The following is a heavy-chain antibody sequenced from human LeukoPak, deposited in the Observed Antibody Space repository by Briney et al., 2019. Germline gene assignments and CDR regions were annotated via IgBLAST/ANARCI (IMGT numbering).Heavy chain of an antibody. Sequence: PGSSVKVSCKASGGTFSSYAISWVRQAPGQGLEWMGGIIPIFGTANYAQKFQGRVTITADESTSTAYMELSSLRSEDTAVYYCADCGMDYGGNSAWFDPWGQGTLVTVSS. CDR1: GGTFSSYA. CDR3: ADCGMDYGGNSAWFDP. CDR2: IIPIFGTA. V-gene: IGHV1-69*01. J-gene: IGHJ5*02. D-gene: IGHD4-23*01.